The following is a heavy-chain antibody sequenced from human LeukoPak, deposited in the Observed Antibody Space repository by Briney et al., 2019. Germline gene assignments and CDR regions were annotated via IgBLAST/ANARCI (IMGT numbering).Heavy chain of an antibody. CDR2: FIPILDTT. CDR1: GGSFNNYA. Sequence: SVKVSCKASGGSFNNYAVTWVRQAPGQGLEWMGGFIPILDTTNYAPNFQGRVTITTDESSTTAYMELSSLRSEDTAVYYCATDPSSSWPFDYWGQGTLVTVSS. D-gene: IGHD6-13*01. CDR3: ATDPSSSWPFDY. V-gene: IGHV1-69*05. J-gene: IGHJ4*02.